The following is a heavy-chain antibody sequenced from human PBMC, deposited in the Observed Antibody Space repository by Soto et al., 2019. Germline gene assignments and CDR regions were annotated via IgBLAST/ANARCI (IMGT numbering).Heavy chain of an antibody. Sequence: ASLKVSCKASGYTFTSYGISWVRQAPGQGLEWMGWISAYNGNTNYAQKLQGRVTMTTDTSTSTAYMELRSLRSDDTAVYYCARDVMTTEMSITYYYYGMDVWGQGTTVTVSS. J-gene: IGHJ6*02. V-gene: IGHV1-18*01. CDR1: GYTFTSYG. D-gene: IGHD4-4*01. CDR2: ISAYNGNT. CDR3: ARDVMTTEMSITYYYYGMDV.